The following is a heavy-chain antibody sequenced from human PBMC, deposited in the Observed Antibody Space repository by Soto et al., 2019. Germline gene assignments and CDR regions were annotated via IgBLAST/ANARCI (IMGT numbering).Heavy chain of an antibody. V-gene: IGHV4-59*01. CDR3: AREVSSFGSNHFDS. Sequence: SETLSLTCSVSGTSIRGYYWTWIRQPPGKGLEWIGYIYYTGTTKYNPSLKSRVTISVDTSKNQFSLRLNSVTAADTAVYYCAREVSSFGSNHFDSWGQGTPVTVSS. CDR2: IYYTGTT. CDR1: GTSIRGYY. J-gene: IGHJ4*02. D-gene: IGHD3-10*01.